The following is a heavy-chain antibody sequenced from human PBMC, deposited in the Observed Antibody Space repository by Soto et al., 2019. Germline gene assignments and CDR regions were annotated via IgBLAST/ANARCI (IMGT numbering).Heavy chain of an antibody. D-gene: IGHD2-8*02. V-gene: IGHV4-4*02. J-gene: IGHJ4*01. CDR1: GGSVSSNNW. Sequence: PSETLSLTCAVSGGSVSSNNWWTWVCQPPGQGLEWIGEIYQSGSTNYNPSLKSRVTISVDKFKNQFSLKLTSVTAADTAVYFCASLGYCSGADCHGTRWGQGILVTVSS. CDR2: IYQSGST. CDR3: ASLGYCSGADCHGTR.